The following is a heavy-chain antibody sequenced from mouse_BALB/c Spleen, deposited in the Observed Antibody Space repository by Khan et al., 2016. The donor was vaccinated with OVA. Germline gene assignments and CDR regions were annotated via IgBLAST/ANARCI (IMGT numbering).Heavy chain of an antibody. CDR1: GYTFTSYD. J-gene: IGHJ3*01. CDR2: IFPGDGST. Sequence: QVQLQQSGAELVKPGASVKLSCKASGYTFTSYDMNWVRQRPEQGLEWIGWIFPGDGSTKFHEKLKGKATLTTDKSSSTAYMQISRLTSEDSAVYFCARGGYGGFAYWGQGTLVTVSA. V-gene: IGHV1-85*01. CDR3: ARGGYGGFAY. D-gene: IGHD2-14*01.